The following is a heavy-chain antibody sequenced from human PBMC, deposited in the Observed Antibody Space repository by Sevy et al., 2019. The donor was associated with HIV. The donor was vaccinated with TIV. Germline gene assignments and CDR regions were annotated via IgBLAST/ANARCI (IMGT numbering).Heavy chain of an antibody. CDR1: GFTFSSYS. D-gene: IGHD2-21*02. J-gene: IGHJ3*02. CDR3: ARLRVYCGGDCYPDAFDI. CDR2: ISSSSSYI. V-gene: IGHV3-21*01. Sequence: GGSLRLSCAASGFTFSSYSMNWVRQAPGKGLEWVSSISSSSSYIYYGDSVKGRFTISRDNDKNSLYLQMNSLRAEDTAVYYCARLRVYCGGDCYPDAFDIWGQGTMVTVSS.